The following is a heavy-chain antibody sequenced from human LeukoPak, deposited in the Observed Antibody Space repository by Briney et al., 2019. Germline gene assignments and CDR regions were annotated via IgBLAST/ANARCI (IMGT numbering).Heavy chain of an antibody. CDR2: IHTRGTT. CDR3: ARAPEYGWGSYLLY. D-gene: IGHD3-10*01. J-gene: IGHJ4*02. CDR1: GGSFSGYY. V-gene: IGHV4-59*10. Sequence: SETLSLTCAVYGGSFSGYYWSWIRQPAGKGLEWIGRIHTRGTTNYNPSLKSRVTISVDTPKSQFSLNLSSVTAADTGVYYCARAPEYGWGSYLLYWGQGIQVTVSS.